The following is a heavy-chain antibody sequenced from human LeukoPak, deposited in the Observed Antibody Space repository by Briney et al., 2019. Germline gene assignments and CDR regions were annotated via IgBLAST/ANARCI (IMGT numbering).Heavy chain of an antibody. CDR2: VFHSGST. CDR1: GDSISTNEW. CDR3: ARDLAVAGTNYFGF. J-gene: IGHJ4*02. D-gene: IGHD6-19*01. Sequence: SETLSLTCSVSGDSISTNEWWSWVRQPPGKGLEWIGEVFHSGSTNYNPSLKSRVTISIDKSKNQFSLEVTSVTAADTAIYYCARDLAVAGTNYFGFWGQGVLVTVSS. V-gene: IGHV4-4*02.